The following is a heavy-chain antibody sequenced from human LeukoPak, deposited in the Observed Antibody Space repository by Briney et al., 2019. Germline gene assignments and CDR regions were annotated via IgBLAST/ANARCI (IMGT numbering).Heavy chain of an antibody. CDR2: IYYTGGT. CDR1: GGSIGSDY. V-gene: IGHV4-59*08. Sequence: SETLSLTCTVSGGSIGSDYWTWIGQPPGKGLEYIGYIYYTGGTNHNPSLKSRVTISVDTSKNQFSLKLSSVTAADTAVYFCAKYGNSGWVIDNWGQGTLVTVSS. J-gene: IGHJ4*02. CDR3: AKYGNSGWVIDN. D-gene: IGHD6-19*01.